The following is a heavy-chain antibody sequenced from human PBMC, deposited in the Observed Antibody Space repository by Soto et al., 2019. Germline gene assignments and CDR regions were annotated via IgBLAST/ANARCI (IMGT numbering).Heavy chain of an antibody. Sequence: PSETLSLTCTVSGGSISSYYWSWIRQPPGKGLEWIGYIYYSGSTNYNPSLKSRVTISVDTSKNQFSLKLSSVTAADTAVYYCVRSGGSGSYYPWFDPWGQGTLVTVSS. J-gene: IGHJ5*02. CDR1: GGSISSYY. CDR3: VRSGGSGSYYPWFDP. CDR2: IYYSGST. V-gene: IGHV4-59*01. D-gene: IGHD3-10*01.